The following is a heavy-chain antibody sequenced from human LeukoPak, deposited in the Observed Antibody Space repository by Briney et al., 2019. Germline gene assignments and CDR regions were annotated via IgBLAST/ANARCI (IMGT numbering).Heavy chain of an antibody. J-gene: IGHJ4*02. V-gene: IGHV3-23*01. CDR3: AKDATPGNSMWDYFDY. CDR2: IGGGDDI. CDR1: GFTFSTHA. Sequence: GGSLRLSCAASGFTFSTHAMSWVRQAPGKGLEYVSGIGGGDDIHYADSVKGRFTVSRDNSKNTLFLQMNSLTAEDTAGYYCAKDATPGNSMWDYFDYWGQGTLVTVCS. D-gene: IGHD1-7*01.